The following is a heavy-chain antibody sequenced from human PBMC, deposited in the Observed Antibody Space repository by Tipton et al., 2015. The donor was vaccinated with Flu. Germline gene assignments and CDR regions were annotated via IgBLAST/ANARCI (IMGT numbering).Heavy chain of an antibody. CDR2: INHSGNT. D-gene: IGHD4-17*01. Sequence: TLSLTCAVSGYSIRSGYYWGWIRQPPGRGLEWIGNINHSGNTYHNPSLKSRVTISVDTSKNQFSLKLSSVTAVDTAVYYCARMEWTVTTPRYFDLWGRGTLVTVSS. CDR1: GYSIRSGYY. J-gene: IGHJ2*01. V-gene: IGHV4-38-2*01. CDR3: ARMEWTVTTPRYFDL.